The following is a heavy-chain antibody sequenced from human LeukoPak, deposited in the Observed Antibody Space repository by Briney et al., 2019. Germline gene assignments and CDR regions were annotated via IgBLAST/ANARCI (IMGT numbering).Heavy chain of an antibody. V-gene: IGHV1-46*03. D-gene: IGHD3-10*01. CDR1: GYTFTSYY. J-gene: IGHJ6*03. Sequence: ASVKVSCKASGYTFTSYYMHWVRQAPGQGLEWMGIINPSGGSTSYAQKFQGRVTMTRDTSTSTVYMELSSLGSEDTAVYYCARGPITMVRGPIYYYMDVWGKGTTVTVSS. CDR3: ARGPITMVRGPIYYYMDV. CDR2: INPSGGST.